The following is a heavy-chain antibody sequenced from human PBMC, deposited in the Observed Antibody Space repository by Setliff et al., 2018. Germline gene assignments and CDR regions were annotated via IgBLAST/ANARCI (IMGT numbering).Heavy chain of an antibody. CDR2: FFYSGST. J-gene: IGHJ3*02. CDR3: ARKGISALSGAFDM. V-gene: IGHV4-39*01. CDR1: GDSISSDDYY. Sequence: SETLSLTCTVSGDSISSDDYYWGWIRQPPGKGLEWIGSFFYSGSTFYNPSLKSRLSISVDTSKRQFSLNLRSVTAADTAVYYCARKGISALSGAFDMWGQGTMVTVSS. D-gene: IGHD1-26*01.